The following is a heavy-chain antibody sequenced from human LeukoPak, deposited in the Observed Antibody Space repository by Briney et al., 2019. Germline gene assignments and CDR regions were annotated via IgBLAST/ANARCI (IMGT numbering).Heavy chain of an antibody. Sequence: AGGSLRLSCAASGFTFSSYSMNWVRQAPGKGLEWVSYISSSSSTIYYADSVKGRFTISRDNAKNSLYLQMNSLRAEDTAVYYCARDGYLHTAMVKAYYFDYWGQGTLVTVSS. J-gene: IGHJ4*02. V-gene: IGHV3-48*01. CDR2: ISSSSSTI. CDR3: ARDGYLHTAMVKAYYFDY. D-gene: IGHD5-18*01. CDR1: GFTFSSYS.